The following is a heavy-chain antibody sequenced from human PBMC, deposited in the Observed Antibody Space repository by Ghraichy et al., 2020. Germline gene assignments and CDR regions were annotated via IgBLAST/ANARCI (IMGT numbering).Heavy chain of an antibody. CDR3: TKGNGFPFFDV. V-gene: IGHV3-23*01. Sequence: GGSLRLSCAASGFTLTTYAMSWVRQAPGKGLEWVSSISGSGGSAYSADSVKGRFTISRDNSKNTLYLQMNSLRAEDTAIYYCTKGNGFPFFDVWGQGTMVTVSS. D-gene: IGHD1-1*01. CDR2: ISGSGGSA. CDR1: GFTLTTYA. J-gene: IGHJ3*01.